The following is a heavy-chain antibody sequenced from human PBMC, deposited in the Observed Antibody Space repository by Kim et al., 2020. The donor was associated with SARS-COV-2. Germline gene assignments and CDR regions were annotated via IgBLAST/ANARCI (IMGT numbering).Heavy chain of an antibody. V-gene: IGHV3-66*01. J-gene: IGHJ6*03. CDR3: AREVVPAAEIIRDYMDV. D-gene: IGHD2-2*01. CDR2: IYSGGST. Sequence: GGSLRLSCAASGFTVSSNYMSWVRQAPGKGLEWVSVIYSGGSTYYADSVKGRFTISRDNSKNTLYLQMNSLRAEDTAVYYCAREVVPAAEIIRDYMDVWGKGTTVTVSS. CDR1: GFTVSSNY.